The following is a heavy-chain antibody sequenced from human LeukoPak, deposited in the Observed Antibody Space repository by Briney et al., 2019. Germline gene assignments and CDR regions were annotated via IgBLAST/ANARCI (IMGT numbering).Heavy chain of an antibody. CDR2: ISYDGSNK. CDR1: GFTFSSYG. V-gene: IGHV3-30*18. CDR3: AKGSNYYGSGGYDWFDP. Sequence: PGRSLRLSCAASGFTFSSYGMHWVRQAPGKGLEWVAVISYDGSNKYYADSVKGRFTISRDNSKNTLYLQMNSLRAEDTAVYYCAKGSNYYGSGGYDWFDPRGQGTLVTVSS. J-gene: IGHJ5*02. D-gene: IGHD3-10*01.